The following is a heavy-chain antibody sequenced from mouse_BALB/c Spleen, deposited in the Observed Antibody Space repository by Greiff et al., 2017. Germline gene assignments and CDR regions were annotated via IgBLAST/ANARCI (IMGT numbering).Heavy chain of an antibody. CDR2: IWAGGST. D-gene: IGHD1-1*01. V-gene: IGHV2-9*02. J-gene: IGHJ4*01. CDR3: ARESYYYGSSSHAMDY. CDR1: GFSLTSYG. Sequence: QVQLKESGPGLVAPSQSLSITCTVSGFSLTSYGVHWVRQPPGKGLEWLGVIWAGGSTNYNSALMSRLSISKDNSKSQVFLKMNSLQTDDTAMYYCARESYYYGSSSHAMDYWGQGTSVTVSS.